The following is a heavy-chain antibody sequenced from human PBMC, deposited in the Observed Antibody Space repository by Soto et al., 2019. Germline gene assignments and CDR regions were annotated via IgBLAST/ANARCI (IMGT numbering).Heavy chain of an antibody. J-gene: IGHJ4*02. CDR1: GYTFTSYA. CDR2: INTNTGNP. D-gene: IGHD3-3*01. V-gene: IGHV7-4-1*01. Sequence: SYFNKRRASVKVSCKASGYTFTSYAMNWVRQAPGQGLEWMGWINTNTGNPTYAQGFTGRFVFSLDTSVSTAYLQICSLKAEDTAVYYCARVGGSSDFWSGYYSDQQDYWGQGTLVTVSS. CDR3: ARVGGSSDFWSGYYSDQQDY.